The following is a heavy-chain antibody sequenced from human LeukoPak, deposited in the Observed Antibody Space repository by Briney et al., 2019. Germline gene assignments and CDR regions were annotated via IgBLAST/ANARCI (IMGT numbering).Heavy chain of an antibody. D-gene: IGHD6-19*01. CDR1: GGTFSSYA. CDR3: ARGAWYNSAYTALHYFDY. Sequence: SVKVSCKASGGTFSSYAISWVRQAPGQGLEWMGGIIPIFGTANYAQKFQGRVTITADESTSTAYMELSSLRSEDTTIYYCARGAWYNSAYTALHYFDYWGQGTLVTVSS. J-gene: IGHJ4*02. V-gene: IGHV1-69*13. CDR2: IIPIFGTA.